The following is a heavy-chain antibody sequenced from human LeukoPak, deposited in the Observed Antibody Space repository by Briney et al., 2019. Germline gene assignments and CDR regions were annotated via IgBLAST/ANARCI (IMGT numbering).Heavy chain of an antibody. D-gene: IGHD6-13*01. Sequence: GGSLRLSCETSGFTFSHFGMHWVRQAPGKGLEWVAVIWSDATNQYYADSVKGRFTISRDNSKNTLYLQMNSLRAEDTAVYYCAKESGGSSWYYYYMDVWGKGTTVTVSS. J-gene: IGHJ6*03. V-gene: IGHV3-33*06. CDR3: AKESGGSSWYYYYMDV. CDR1: GFTFSHFG. CDR2: IWSDATNQ.